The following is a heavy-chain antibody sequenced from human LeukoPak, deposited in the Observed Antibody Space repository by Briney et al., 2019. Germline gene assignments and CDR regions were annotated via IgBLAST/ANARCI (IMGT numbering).Heavy chain of an antibody. D-gene: IGHD3-3*01. Sequence: PSGTLSLTCAVSGGSISSSNWWSWVRQPPGKGLEWIGEIYHSGSTNYNPSLKSRVTISVDTSKNQFSLKLSSVTAADTAVYYCARDGGYDFWSGYYTKVYWFDPWGQGTLVTVSS. CDR1: GGSISSSNW. CDR2: IYHSGST. J-gene: IGHJ5*02. CDR3: ARDGGYDFWSGYYTKVYWFDP. V-gene: IGHV4-4*02.